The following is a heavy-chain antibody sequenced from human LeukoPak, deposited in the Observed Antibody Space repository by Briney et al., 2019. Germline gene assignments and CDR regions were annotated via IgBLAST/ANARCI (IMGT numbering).Heavy chain of an antibody. CDR1: GGSISSYY. J-gene: IGHJ5*02. Sequence: SETLSLTCTVSGGSISSYYWSWIRQPPGKGLEWIGYIYTSGSTNYNPSLKSRVTISVDTSKNQFSLKLSSVTAADTAVYYCARRMYYYDSSGHWFDPWGQGTLVTISS. CDR2: IYTSGST. V-gene: IGHV4-4*09. CDR3: ARRMYYYDSSGHWFDP. D-gene: IGHD3-22*01.